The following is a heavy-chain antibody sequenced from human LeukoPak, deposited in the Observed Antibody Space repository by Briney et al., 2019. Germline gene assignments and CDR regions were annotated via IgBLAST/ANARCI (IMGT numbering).Heavy chain of an antibody. CDR3: ARGVDFWSGGGWYYYYMDV. J-gene: IGHJ6*03. Sequence: SVKVSCXASGGTFSSYAISWVRQAPGQGLEWMGGTIPIFGTANYAQKFQGRVTITADESTSTAYMELSSLRSEDTAVYYCARGVDFWSGGGWYYYYMDVWGKGTTVTVSS. V-gene: IGHV1-69*01. D-gene: IGHD3-3*01. CDR1: GGTFSSYA. CDR2: TIPIFGTA.